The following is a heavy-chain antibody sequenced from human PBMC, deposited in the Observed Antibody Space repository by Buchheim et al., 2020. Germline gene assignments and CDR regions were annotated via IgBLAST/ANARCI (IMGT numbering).Heavy chain of an antibody. Sequence: QVQLVESGGDVVQPGRSLRLSCADSGFTFSSYAMHWVRQAPGKGLEWVAVISYDGSNKYYADSVKGRFTISRDNSKNTLYLQMNSLRAEDTAVYYCARDLFGYYYDSSGYYPGDYWGQGTL. CDR3: ARDLFGYYYDSSGYYPGDY. CDR2: ISYDGSNK. CDR1: GFTFSSYA. J-gene: IGHJ4*02. D-gene: IGHD3-22*01. V-gene: IGHV3-30-3*01.